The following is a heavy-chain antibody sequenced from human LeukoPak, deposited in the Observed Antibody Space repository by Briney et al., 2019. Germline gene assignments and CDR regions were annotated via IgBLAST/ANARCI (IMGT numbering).Heavy chain of an antibody. CDR2: IKQDGSEK. CDR3: ASSPVTTGTGYYGMDV. CDR1: GFTFSSYS. J-gene: IGHJ6*02. V-gene: IGHV3-7*01. Sequence: PGGSLRLSCAASGFTFSSYSMNWVRQAPGKGLEWVANIKQDGSEKYYVDSVKGRFTISRDNAKNSLYLQMNSLRAEDTAVYYCASSPVTTGTGYYGMDVWGQGTTVTASS. D-gene: IGHD4-17*01.